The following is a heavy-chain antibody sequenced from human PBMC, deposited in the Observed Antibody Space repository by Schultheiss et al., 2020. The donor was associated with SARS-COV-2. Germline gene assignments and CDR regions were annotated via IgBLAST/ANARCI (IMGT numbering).Heavy chain of an antibody. CDR3: ARDSGGFQYFEY. CDR2: IYYSGST. J-gene: IGHJ4*02. Sequence: SQTLSLTCTVSGGSISSGDYYWSWIRQPPGKGLEWIGYIYYSGSTYYNPSLKSRVTISVDTSKNQFSLKLSSVTAADTAVYYCARDSGGFQYFEYWSQGTLVTVSS. V-gene: IGHV4-30-4*01. CDR1: GGSISSGDYY. D-gene: IGHD4-11*01.